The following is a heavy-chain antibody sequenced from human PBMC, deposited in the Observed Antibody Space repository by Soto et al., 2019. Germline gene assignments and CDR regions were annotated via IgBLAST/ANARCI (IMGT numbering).Heavy chain of an antibody. CDR3: GRDLTSNANCIDP. CDR2: IYYTGKT. CDR1: GGSFSSADYY. V-gene: IGHV4-30-4*01. J-gene: IGHJ5*02. Sequence: TSETLSLTCTVSGGSFSSADYYWTWIRQRPGKGLEWMGYIYYTGKTYYNPSLESRLTMSVDRSKNQFSLRLTSVTAADTAVYFCGRDLTSNANCIDPWGQGTLDTVSS. D-gene: IGHD2-2*01.